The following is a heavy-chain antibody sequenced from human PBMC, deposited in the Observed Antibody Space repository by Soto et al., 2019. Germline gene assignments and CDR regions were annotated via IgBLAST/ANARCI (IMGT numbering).Heavy chain of an antibody. CDR3: AHFSVGGPARSGAFDI. D-gene: IGHD2-2*01. CDR1: GGTFSNYA. J-gene: IGHJ3*02. Sequence: QVQLVQSGAEVKKPGSSVKVSCKASGGTFSNYAINWVRQAPGQGLEWMGGIIPMFGTANYAQNDQARVTITADESTSTAHMELSSLRSEDTAVYFCAHFSVGGPARSGAFDIWGQGTMVTVSS. V-gene: IGHV1-69*01. CDR2: IIPMFGTA.